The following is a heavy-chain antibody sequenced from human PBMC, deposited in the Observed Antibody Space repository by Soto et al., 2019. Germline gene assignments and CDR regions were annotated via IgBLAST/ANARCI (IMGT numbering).Heavy chain of an antibody. J-gene: IGHJ4*02. V-gene: IGHV4-59*01. D-gene: IGHD3-3*01. CDR2: IYYSGST. Sequence: SETLSLTCTVSGGSISSYYWSWIRQPPGKGLEWIGYIYYSGSTNYNPSLKSRVTISVDTSKNQFSLKLSSVTAADTAVYYCAMYYDFWSGYFWWGQGTLVTVSS. CDR1: GGSISSYY. CDR3: AMYYDFWSGYFW.